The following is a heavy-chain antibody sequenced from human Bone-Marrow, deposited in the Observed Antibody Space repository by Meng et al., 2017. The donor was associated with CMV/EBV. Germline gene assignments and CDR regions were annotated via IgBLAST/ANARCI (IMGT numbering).Heavy chain of an antibody. CDR2: ISSSSSYI. CDR3: ARVEESYYYDSSGYFDY. CDR1: GFTFSSYS. V-gene: IGHV3-21*01. J-gene: IGHJ4*02. D-gene: IGHD3-22*01. Sequence: GSLRLSCAASGFTFSSYSMNWVRQAPGKGLEWVSSISSSSSYIYYADSVKGRFTISRDNAKNSLYLQMNSLRAEDTAVYYCARVEESYYYDSSGYFDYWGQGTLVTVSS.